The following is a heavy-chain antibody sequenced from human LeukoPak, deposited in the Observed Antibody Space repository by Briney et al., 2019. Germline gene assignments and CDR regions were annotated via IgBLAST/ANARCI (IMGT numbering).Heavy chain of an antibody. CDR2: IWYDGSNK. V-gene: IGHV3-33*01. Sequence: PGRSLRLSCAASGFTFSSYGMHWVRQAPGKGLEWVAVIWYDGSNKYYADSVKGRFTISRDNSKNTLYLQMNSLRAEDTAVYYCARESVGSYGPIGNGYFDYWGQGTLVTVSS. CDR3: ARESVGSYGPIGNGYFDY. CDR1: GFTFSSYG. D-gene: IGHD5-18*01. J-gene: IGHJ4*02.